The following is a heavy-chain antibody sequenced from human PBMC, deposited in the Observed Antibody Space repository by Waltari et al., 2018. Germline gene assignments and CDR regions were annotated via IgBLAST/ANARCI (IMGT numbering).Heavy chain of an antibody. CDR3: ARSAKCESSSDSCDLVAN. V-gene: IGHV4-61*02. CDR2: IHISGLT. J-gene: IGHJ4*02. D-gene: IGHD2-21*01. Sequence: QVQLQESGPGLVEPSQTLSLTCTVSSDSITSALYYWGWIRQPAGKGLEGIGRIHISGLTEYKAPLKSRVAISRDTSKKQFSLNLSSVTAADTAVYYCARSAKCESSSDSCDLVANWGQGTLVTVSS. CDR1: SDSITSALYY.